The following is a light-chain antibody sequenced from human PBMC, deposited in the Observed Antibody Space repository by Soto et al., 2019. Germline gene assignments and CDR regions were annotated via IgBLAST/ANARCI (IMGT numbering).Light chain of an antibody. J-gene: IGKJ1*01. CDR3: QQHNNWPWT. V-gene: IGKV3-15*01. Sequence: ETVMPRAAAARCVCPGGRATLSCRSSQIISYTVAWYQQKPGQAPRLLIHGASTRATGFPARFSGSGSGTDFTLTISSLQSEDFAIYYCQQHNNWPWTFGKGTKVDIK. CDR1: QIISYT. CDR2: GAS.